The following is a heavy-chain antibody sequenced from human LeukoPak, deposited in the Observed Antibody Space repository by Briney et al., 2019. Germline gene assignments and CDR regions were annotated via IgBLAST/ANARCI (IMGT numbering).Heavy chain of an antibody. D-gene: IGHD1-1*01. CDR2: IYSSGNT. Sequence: SQTLSLTCTVSGGSISSDSYYWSWIRQPAGEGLEWIGRIYSSGNTNYNPSLKSRVTISVDTSKNQFSLNLISVTAADTAVYYCARGERGITTVDYWGQGTLVTVSS. J-gene: IGHJ4*02. CDR3: ARGERGITTVDY. V-gene: IGHV4-61*02. CDR1: GGSISSDSYY.